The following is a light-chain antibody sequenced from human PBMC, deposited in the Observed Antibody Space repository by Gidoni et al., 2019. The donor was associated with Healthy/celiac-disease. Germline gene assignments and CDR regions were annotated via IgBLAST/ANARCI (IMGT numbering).Light chain of an antibody. CDR2: RNN. CDR3: AAWDDSLSGVV. J-gene: IGLJ2*01. V-gene: IGLV1-47*01. Sequence: QSVLTQPPSASATPGQRVTSSCSGSSSNTGSNYVYWYQQLPGTAPKLLIYRNNQRPSGVPDRFSGSKSGTSASLAISGLRSEDEADYYCAAWDDSLSGVVFGGGTKLTVL. CDR1: SSNTGSNY.